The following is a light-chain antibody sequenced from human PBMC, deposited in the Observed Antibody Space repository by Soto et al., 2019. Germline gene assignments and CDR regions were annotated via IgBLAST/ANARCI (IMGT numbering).Light chain of an antibody. CDR2: EVS. CDR3: MQSTQLPPT. V-gene: IGKV2D-29*02. CDR1: QSLLHITGETF. Sequence: DVVMTQTPLSLSVTPGQPASISRKSSQSLLHITGETFLFWYLQKPGQSPQLLIYEVSTRVSGVPDRFSGSGSGTDFTLEISRVETDDVGIYYCMQSTQLPPTFGQGTRLGIE. J-gene: IGKJ5*01.